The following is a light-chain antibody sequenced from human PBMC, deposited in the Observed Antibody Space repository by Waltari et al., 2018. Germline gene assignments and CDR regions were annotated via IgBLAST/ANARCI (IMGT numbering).Light chain of an antibody. V-gene: IGKV2-30*01. CDR3: MQGTFWPWT. Sequence: DVVMTQSPLSLPVTLGQPASISCRSRRSLVSSDGITYLSWFHQRPGQSPRRLIYMVSSRDSGVPDRITGSGSGIDFTLKISRVEAEDVGVYYCMQGTFWPWTFGQGTKVEIK. J-gene: IGKJ1*01. CDR1: RSLVSSDGITY. CDR2: MVS.